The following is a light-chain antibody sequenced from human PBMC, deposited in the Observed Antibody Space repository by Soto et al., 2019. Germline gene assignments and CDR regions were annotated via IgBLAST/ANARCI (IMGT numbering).Light chain of an antibody. J-gene: IGKJ3*01. V-gene: IGKV1-39*01. CDR3: QQSYSTPLT. Sequence: DIQMTQSPSSLSASVGDRVTITCRASQSISSYLNWYQQKPGKAPKLLIYAASSLQGDVPSRFSGSGSGKDFTLTISSLQPDDFATYYCQQSYSTPLTFGPGTKVDIK. CDR1: QSISSY. CDR2: AAS.